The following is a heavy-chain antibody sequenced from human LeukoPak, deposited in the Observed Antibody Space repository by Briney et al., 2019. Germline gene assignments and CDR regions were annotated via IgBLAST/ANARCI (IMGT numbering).Heavy chain of an antibody. V-gene: IGHV1-2*02. J-gene: IGHJ4*02. D-gene: IGHD3-22*01. Sequence: GASVKVSCKASGYTFTGYYMHWVRQAPGQGLEWMGWINPNSGGTNYAQKFQGRVTITRNTSISTAYMELSSLRSEDTAVYYCAIYSYDSSGYYIDYWGQGTLVTVSS. CDR2: INPNSGGT. CDR3: AIYSYDSSGYYIDY. CDR1: GYTFTGYY.